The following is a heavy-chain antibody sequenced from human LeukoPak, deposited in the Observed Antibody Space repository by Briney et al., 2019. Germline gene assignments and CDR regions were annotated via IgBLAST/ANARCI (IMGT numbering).Heavy chain of an antibody. CDR3: ARGSGYQYYFDY. CDR1: GYTFTTYD. Sequence: ASVKVSCKASGYTFTTYDITWVRQAAGQGLEWMGWMNPNSGNTGYAPKFQGRVTITADESTSTAYMELSSLRSEDTAVYYCARGSGYQYYFDYWGQGTLVTVSS. CDR2: MNPNSGNT. V-gene: IGHV1-8*01. J-gene: IGHJ4*02. D-gene: IGHD3-3*01.